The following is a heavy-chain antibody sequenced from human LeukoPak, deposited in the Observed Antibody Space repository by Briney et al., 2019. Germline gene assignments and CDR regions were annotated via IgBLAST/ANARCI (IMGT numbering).Heavy chain of an antibody. V-gene: IGHV1-2*04. CDR3: ARDGGRGSGWSTIDY. CDR2: INPNSGGT. CDR1: GYTFTGYY. D-gene: IGHD6-19*01. J-gene: IGHJ4*02. Sequence: ASVKVSCKASGYTFTGYYMHWVRQAPGQGLEWMGWINPNSGGTNYAQKFQGWVTMTRDTSISTAYMELSRLRSDDTAVYYCARDGGRGSGWSTIDYWGRGTLVTVSS.